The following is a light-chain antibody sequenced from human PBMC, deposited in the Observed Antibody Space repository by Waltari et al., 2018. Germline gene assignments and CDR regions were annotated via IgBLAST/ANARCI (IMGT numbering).Light chain of an antibody. CDR3: SSYTSSRTLI. V-gene: IGLV2-14*01. CDR2: DVS. CDR1: NSEVGGYNY. J-gene: IGLJ2*01. Sequence: QSALSQPASVSGSTGPSITISGTGNNSEVGGYNYVSWYQQPPGKAPKLMNYDVSNRPSGVSNRFSGSKSGNTASLTISGLQAEDEADYYCSSYTSSRTLIFGGGTKLTVL.